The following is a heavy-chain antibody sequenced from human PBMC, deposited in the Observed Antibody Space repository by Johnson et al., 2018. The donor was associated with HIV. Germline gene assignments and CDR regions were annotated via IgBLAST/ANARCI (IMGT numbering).Heavy chain of an antibody. CDR3: ASAYIYGAFDI. Sequence: VQLVESGGGVVRPGGSLRLSCVGSGFSVSDNYMNWVRQAPGQGLEWVSIIYSGGTTYYADVVKGRYTISRDNSHNTMYLQMNSLRAEDTAFYYCASAYIYGAFDIWGPVTMVTVSS. D-gene: IGHD3-16*01. V-gene: IGHV3-66*01. J-gene: IGHJ3*02. CDR1: GFSVSDNY. CDR2: IYSGGTT.